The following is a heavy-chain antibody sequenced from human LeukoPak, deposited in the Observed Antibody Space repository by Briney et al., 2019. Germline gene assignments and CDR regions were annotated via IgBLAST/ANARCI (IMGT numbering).Heavy chain of an antibody. Sequence: PSETLSLTCTVSGGSISSSSYYCGWIRQPPGKGLEWIGIMYNGGTTYYNTSLKSRVTISVDTSKNQFSLRLSSVTAADTAVYYCAREEGGFDAFDIWGQGTMVTVSS. J-gene: IGHJ3*02. CDR3: AREEGGFDAFDI. V-gene: IGHV4-39*02. CDR2: MYNGGTT. D-gene: IGHD3-16*01. CDR1: GGSISSSSYY.